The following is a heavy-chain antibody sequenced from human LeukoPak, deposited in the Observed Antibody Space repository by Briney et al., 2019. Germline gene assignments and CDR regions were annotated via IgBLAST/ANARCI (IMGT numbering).Heavy chain of an antibody. D-gene: IGHD3-22*01. CDR2: IYSGVST. V-gene: IGHV3-53*01. CDR1: GFTVSSNY. J-gene: IGHJ2*01. Sequence: GGSLRLSCAASGFTVSSNYMSWVRQAPGKGLELVSVIYSGVSTYYADSVKGRFTISRDNSKNTLYLQMNSLRAEDTALYYCARDRRYYDSSGYYFHWYFDLWGRGTLVTVSS. CDR3: ARDRRYYDSSGYYFHWYFDL.